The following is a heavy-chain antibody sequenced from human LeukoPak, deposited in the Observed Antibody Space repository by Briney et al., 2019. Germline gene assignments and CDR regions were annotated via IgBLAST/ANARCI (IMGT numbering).Heavy chain of an antibody. D-gene: IGHD1-26*01. CDR1: GFTFEKYV. CDR2: IYGSGVSI. J-gene: IGHJ4*02. Sequence: GGSLRLSCVASGFTFEKYVMNWVRQAPGKGLEWLATIYGSGVSISYADSVKGRFTVSRDNSKNTLYLQMNSLRAEDTAMYFCAKDLGWELPAEAYWGQGILVTVSS. CDR3: AKDLGWELPAEAY. V-gene: IGHV3-23*01.